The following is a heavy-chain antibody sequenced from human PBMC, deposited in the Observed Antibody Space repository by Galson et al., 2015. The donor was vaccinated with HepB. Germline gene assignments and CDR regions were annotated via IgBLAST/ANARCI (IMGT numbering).Heavy chain of an antibody. CDR3: ARDIWFAEMDEYYHYGVDI. J-gene: IGHJ6*02. D-gene: IGHD3-10*01. Sequence: SVKVSCRASGGTFSNYAITWVRQAPGQGPEWMGWINLYNGKTNCAPKLQGRVNMTTDTSTSTAYLELRSLRSDDTAVYYCARDIWFAEMDEYYHYGVDIWGQGTTVTVSS. CDR1: GGTFSNYA. V-gene: IGHV1-18*01. CDR2: INLYNGKT.